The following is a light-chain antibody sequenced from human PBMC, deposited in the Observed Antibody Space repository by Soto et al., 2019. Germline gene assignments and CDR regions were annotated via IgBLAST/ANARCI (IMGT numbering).Light chain of an antibody. CDR1: RDIDNS. J-gene: IGKJ1*01. V-gene: IGKV1-27*01. CDR3: QKYNKAPWI. Sequence: DIQVTQSPPSLSASVGDRVTITCRASRDIDNSLAWYQQVPGKAPKLLIYAASTLQSGVPSRFRGSGSGTSFILTITSWQPEDVATYYCQKYNKAPWIFGQGTKVEV. CDR2: AAS.